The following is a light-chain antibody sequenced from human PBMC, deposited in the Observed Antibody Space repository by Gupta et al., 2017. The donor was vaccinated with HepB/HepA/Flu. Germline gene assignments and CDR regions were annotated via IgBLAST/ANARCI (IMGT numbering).Light chain of an antibody. CDR2: GAS. CDR3: QQDDSPWT. Sequence: EIVLTQSPGTLSLSPGERATLSCRASQSVSSSYLAWYQQKGGQAPRLLIYGASSRATGIPDRFSGSGSGTDFTLTISRREPGDFEVYYWQQDDSPWTFGQGTKVEIK. V-gene: IGKV3-20*01. J-gene: IGKJ1*01. CDR1: QSVSSSY.